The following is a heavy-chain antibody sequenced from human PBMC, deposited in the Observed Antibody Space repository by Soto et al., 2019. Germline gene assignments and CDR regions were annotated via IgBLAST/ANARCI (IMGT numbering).Heavy chain of an antibody. Sequence: EVELVESGGGLVQPGRSLTLACAASGFMFEGYAMHWVRQVPGKGLEWVSGISWNRGDIAYVDSVKCRFTISRDNAKKSLTLKMNSLRPEDTALYYCAKGKVATIKYYGMDVWGQGTTVIVSS. V-gene: IGHV3-9*01. CDR1: GFMFEGYA. J-gene: IGHJ6*02. CDR2: ISWNRGDI. D-gene: IGHD5-12*01. CDR3: AKGKVATIKYYGMDV.